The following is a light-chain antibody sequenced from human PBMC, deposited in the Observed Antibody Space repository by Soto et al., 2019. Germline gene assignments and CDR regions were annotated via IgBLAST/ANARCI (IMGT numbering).Light chain of an antibody. CDR2: AAS. Sequence: IQLTQSPSSLSASVGDRVTITCRASQGISSYLAWYQQKPGKAPKLLIYAASTLQSGVPSRFSGSGGGTEFTLTISSLQPDDFAAYYCQQYKTQATFGQGTKVEVK. CDR1: QGISSY. J-gene: IGKJ1*01. CDR3: QQYKTQAT. V-gene: IGKV1-9*01.